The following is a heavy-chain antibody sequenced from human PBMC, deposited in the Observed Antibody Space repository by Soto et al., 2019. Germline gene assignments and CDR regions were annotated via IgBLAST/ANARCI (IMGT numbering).Heavy chain of an antibody. CDR3: ARDFRDEYYYDSSGYYYGY. D-gene: IGHD3-22*01. CDR2: INPSGGST. J-gene: IGHJ4*02. V-gene: IGHV1-46*01. Sequence: ASVKVSCKASGYTFTSYYMHWVRQAPGQGLEWMGIINPSGGSTSYARKFQGRVTMTRDTSTSTVYMELSSLRSEDTAVYYCARDFRDEYYYDSSGYYYGYWGQGTLVTV. CDR1: GYTFTSYY.